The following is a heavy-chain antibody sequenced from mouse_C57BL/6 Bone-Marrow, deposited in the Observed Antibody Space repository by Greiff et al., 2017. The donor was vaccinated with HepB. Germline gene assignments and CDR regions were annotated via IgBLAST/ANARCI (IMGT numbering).Heavy chain of an antibody. CDR2: INPGSGGT. J-gene: IGHJ4*01. Sequence: VQLVESGAELVRPGTSVKVSCKASGYAFTNYLIEWVKQRPGQGLEWIGVINPGSGGTNYNEKFKGKATLTADKSSSTAYMQLSSLTSEDSAVYFCARRGSGYVKGYAMDYWGQGTSVTVSS. V-gene: IGHV1-54*01. CDR1: GYAFTNYL. D-gene: IGHD3-2*02. CDR3: ARRGSGYVKGYAMDY.